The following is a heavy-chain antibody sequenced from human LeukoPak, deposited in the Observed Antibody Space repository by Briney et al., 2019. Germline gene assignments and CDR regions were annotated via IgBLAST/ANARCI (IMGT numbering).Heavy chain of an antibody. CDR1: GYTFISYA. J-gene: IGHJ4*02. D-gene: IGHD3-22*01. V-gene: IGHV1-18*01. CDR3: AIYDSSAGLLGY. CDR2: ISAYNGNT. Sequence: ASVRVSCKTSGYTFISYAISWVRQAPGQGLEWMGWISAYNGNTNYAQKLQGRVTMTTDTSTSTAYMELRSLRSDDTAVYYCAIYDSSAGLLGYWGQGTLVTVSS.